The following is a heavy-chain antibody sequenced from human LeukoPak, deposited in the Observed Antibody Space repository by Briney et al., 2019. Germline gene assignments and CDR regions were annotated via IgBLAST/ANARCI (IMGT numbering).Heavy chain of an antibody. J-gene: IGHJ6*02. CDR3: VRHPGGIFQIYNAHGMDV. CDR2: VHLDGRT. Sequence: PSGTLSLTCGVSGGSVINTNWWTWVRQPPGKGLEWIGEVHLDGRTNYNPSLESRLTMSVDVSENQVSLNLTSMTAADMAVYYCVRHPGGIFQIYNAHGMDVWGRGTTVTVSS. CDR1: GGSVINTNW. D-gene: IGHD2-21*01. V-gene: IGHV4-4*02.